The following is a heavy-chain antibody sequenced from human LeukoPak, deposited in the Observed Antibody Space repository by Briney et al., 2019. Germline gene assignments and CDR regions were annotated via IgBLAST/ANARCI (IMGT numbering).Heavy chain of an antibody. CDR1: GFTFSTYA. V-gene: IGHV3-23*01. CDR2: ISGSGGST. D-gene: IGHD2-21*02. J-gene: IGHJ4*02. CDR3: AKDVVTAHPWYFDY. Sequence: PGGSLRLSCAASGFTFSTYAMSWVRQAPGKGLEWVSGISGSGGSTYYADSVKGRFSISRDNSKNTLYLQMNSLRAEDTAVYYCAKDVVTAHPWYFDYWGQGTPVTVSS.